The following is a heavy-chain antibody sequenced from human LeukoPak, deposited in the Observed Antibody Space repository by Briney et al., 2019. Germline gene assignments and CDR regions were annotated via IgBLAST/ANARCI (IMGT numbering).Heavy chain of an antibody. J-gene: IGHJ4*02. Sequence: ASVKVSCTASGYTFTGYYMHWVPQAPGQGLEWMGWINPNSGGTNYAQKFQGRVTMTRDTSISTAYMALSRLSSDDTAVYYCATEARGYSYGYGYWGQGTLVTVSS. CDR2: INPNSGGT. CDR3: ATEARGYSYGYGY. CDR1: GYTFTGYY. V-gene: IGHV1-2*02. D-gene: IGHD5-18*01.